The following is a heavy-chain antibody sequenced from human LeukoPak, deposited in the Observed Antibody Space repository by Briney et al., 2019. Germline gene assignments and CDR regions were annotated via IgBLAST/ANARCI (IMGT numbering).Heavy chain of an antibody. CDR2: IYYSGST. CDR1: GGSISSYY. D-gene: IGHD1-26*01. CDR3: ARDGGSGSYSTGAFDI. Sequence: SETLSLTCTVSGGSISSYYWSWIRQPPGKGLEWIGYIYYSGSTNYNPSLKSRVTISVDTSKNQFSLKLSSVTAADTAVYYCARDGGSGSYSTGAFDIRGQGTMVTVSS. V-gene: IGHV4-59*01. J-gene: IGHJ3*02.